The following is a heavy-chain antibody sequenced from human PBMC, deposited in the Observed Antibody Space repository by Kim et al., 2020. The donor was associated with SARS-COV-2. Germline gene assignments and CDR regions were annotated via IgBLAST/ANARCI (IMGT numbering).Heavy chain of an antibody. V-gene: IGHV3-53*01. J-gene: IGHJ4*02. D-gene: IGHD2-15*01. CDR3: ARLPPGSA. CDR2: GGA. Sequence: GGAYYADSVQGRFTISRDNSKNTLYLQMSSLRVDDTAVYYCARLPPGSAWGQGTLVTVSS.